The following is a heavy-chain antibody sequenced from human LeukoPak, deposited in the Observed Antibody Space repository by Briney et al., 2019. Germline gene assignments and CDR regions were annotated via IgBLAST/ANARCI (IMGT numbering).Heavy chain of an antibody. CDR1: GYSFTSYW. CDR3: ARQAYCSSTSCYSDY. CDR2: IYPGDSDT. J-gene: IGHJ4*02. Sequence: GESLKISCTGSGYSFTSYWIGWVRQMPGKGLEWMGIIYPGDSDTRYSPSFQGQVTISADKSISTAYLQWSSLKASDTAMYYCARQAYCSSTSCYSDYWGQGTPVTVSS. D-gene: IGHD2-2*02. V-gene: IGHV5-51*01.